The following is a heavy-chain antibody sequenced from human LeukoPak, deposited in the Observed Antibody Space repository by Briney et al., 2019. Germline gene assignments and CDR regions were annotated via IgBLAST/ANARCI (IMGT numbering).Heavy chain of an antibody. CDR1: GGTVSSDSYF. V-gene: IGHV4-61*01. CDR3: ARGQRRLQDY. J-gene: IGHJ4*02. CDR2: IYYSGST. Sequence: SETLSLTCTVSGGTVSSDSYFWTWIRQPPGKGLEWIGYIYYSGSTNYNPSLKSRVTISLDTSKSQISLKLSSVTAADTAVYYCARGQRRLQDYWGQGTLVTVSS.